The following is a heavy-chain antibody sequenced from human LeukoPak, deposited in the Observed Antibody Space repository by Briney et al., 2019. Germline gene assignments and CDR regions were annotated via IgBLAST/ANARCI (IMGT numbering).Heavy chain of an antibody. CDR2: ITSGSIT. Sequence: GGSLRLSCAASGITFSGYDMTCVRRAPGKGLEWVSVITSGSITYYADSVKGRFTISRENSKNTLYLQMNSLRAEDTAVYYCATNCSGPTCHSGTVYGGQGPLVSVSS. CDR1: GITFSGYD. CDR3: ATNCSGPTCHSGTVY. J-gene: IGHJ4*02. D-gene: IGHD2-15*01. V-gene: IGHV3-23*03.